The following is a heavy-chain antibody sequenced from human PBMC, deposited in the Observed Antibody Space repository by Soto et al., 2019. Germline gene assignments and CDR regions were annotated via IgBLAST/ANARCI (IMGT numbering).Heavy chain of an antibody. D-gene: IGHD4-17*01. V-gene: IGHV4-39*06. CDR3: ARVSSGLLTTYGDYYYYGMDV. CDR2: IYSSGST. J-gene: IGHJ6*02. Sequence: SETLSLTCTVSGDSISSSTYSWGWIRQPPGKGLEWIATIYSSGSTFYNPSLNSRVTISVDTSKNQVVLTMTNMDPVDTATYYCARVSSGLLTTYGDYYYYGMDVWGQGTTVTVSS. CDR1: GDSISSSTYS.